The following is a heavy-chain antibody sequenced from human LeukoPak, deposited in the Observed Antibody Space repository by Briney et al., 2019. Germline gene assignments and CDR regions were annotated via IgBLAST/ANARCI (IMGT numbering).Heavy chain of an antibody. Sequence: SETLSLTCAVYGGSFSGYYWSWIRQPPGKGREWIGEINHSGSTNYNPSLKSGVTTSVDTSKNQFSLKLSSVTAADTAVYYCASLLSSHWSLLLRDYWGQGTLVTVSS. CDR2: INHSGST. V-gene: IGHV4-34*01. CDR3: ASLLSSHWSLLLRDY. D-gene: IGHD3-22*01. J-gene: IGHJ4*02. CDR1: GGSFSGYY.